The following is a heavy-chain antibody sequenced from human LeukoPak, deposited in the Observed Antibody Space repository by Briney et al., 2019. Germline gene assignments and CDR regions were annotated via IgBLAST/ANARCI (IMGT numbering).Heavy chain of an antibody. D-gene: IGHD6-13*01. CDR1: GGSINSYY. J-gene: IGHJ4*02. CDR2: IYYSGST. CDR3: ARELAAAGYDY. V-gene: IGHV4-59*01. Sequence: SETLSLTCTVSGGSINSYYWSWIRQPAGKGLEWIGYIYYSGSTNYNPSLKSRVTISVDTSKNQFSLKLSSVTAADTAVYYCARELAAAGYDYWGQGTLVTVSS.